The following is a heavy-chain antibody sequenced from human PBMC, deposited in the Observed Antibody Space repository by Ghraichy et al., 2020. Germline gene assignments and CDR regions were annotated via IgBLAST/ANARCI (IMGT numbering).Heavy chain of an antibody. CDR1: GDSISNYY. CDR3: SRFCFRGRCPDY. D-gene: IGHD2-15*01. Sequence: SETLSLTCTVSGDSISNYYWTWIRHPPGTGLEWIGYVYFTRSTSYNTSLKSRVTISMDTSKNQYSLRLSLVSAAATAFYYCSRFCFRGRCPDYWGQGTLATDPS. V-gene: IGHV4-59*01. J-gene: IGHJ4*02. CDR2: VYFTRST.